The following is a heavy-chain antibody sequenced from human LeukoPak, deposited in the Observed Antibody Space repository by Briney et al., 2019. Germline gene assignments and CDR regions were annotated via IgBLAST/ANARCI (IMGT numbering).Heavy chain of an antibody. V-gene: IGHV4-4*07. J-gene: IGHJ6*03. CDR1: GGSISIYY. Sequence: SETLSLTCTVSGGSISIYYWSWIRQPAGKGLEWIGRIYTSGSTNYNPSLKSRVTISVDTSKNQFSLKLSSVTAADTAVYYCARAVSWTDYYYYMDVWGKGTTVTVSS. CDR2: IYTSGST. CDR3: ARAVSWTDYYYYMDV. D-gene: IGHD6-13*01.